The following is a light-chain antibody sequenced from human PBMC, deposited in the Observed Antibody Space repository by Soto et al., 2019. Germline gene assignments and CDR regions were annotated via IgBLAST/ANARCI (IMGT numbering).Light chain of an antibody. V-gene: IGKV1-5*01. CDR1: QSVSGW. CDR2: AAS. J-gene: IGKJ1*01. Sequence: DIQMTQSPSTLSASVGDRLTITCRASQSVSGWLAWYQQKPGKAPNLLLYAASNLGSGVPSRFSGSGSGTEFALTISSLQPDDFATYYCQQYETYPGTVGQGTKVEIK. CDR3: QQYETYPGT.